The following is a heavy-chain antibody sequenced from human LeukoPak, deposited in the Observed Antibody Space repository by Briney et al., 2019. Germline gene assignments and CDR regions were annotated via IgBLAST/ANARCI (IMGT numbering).Heavy chain of an antibody. J-gene: IGHJ5*02. V-gene: IGHV4-59*01. Sequence: SETLSLTCSVAGGSISTYYWNWIRQTPGKGLEWIGHISNGNTEYNPSLKSRVTISVDTSKNQVALKLPSVTAADTAVYYCARDKGHSYGRYFDPWGQGALVTVSS. D-gene: IGHD5-18*01. CDR3: ARDKGHSYGRYFDP. CDR2: ISNGNT. CDR1: GGSISTYY.